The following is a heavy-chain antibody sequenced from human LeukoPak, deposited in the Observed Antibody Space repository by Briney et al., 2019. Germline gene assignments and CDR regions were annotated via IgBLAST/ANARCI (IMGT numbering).Heavy chain of an antibody. V-gene: IGHV3-74*01. D-gene: IGHD3-3*01. J-gene: IGHJ4*02. CDR3: ARALEVPHRGVEYYFDY. CDR1: GFTFSSYW. Sequence: KSGGSLRLSCAASGFTFSSYWMHWVRQAPGKGLVWVSRINSDGSSTSYADSVKGRFTISRDNAKNTLYLQMNSLRAEDTAVYYCARALEVPHRGVEYYFDYWGQGTLVTVSS. CDR2: INSDGSST.